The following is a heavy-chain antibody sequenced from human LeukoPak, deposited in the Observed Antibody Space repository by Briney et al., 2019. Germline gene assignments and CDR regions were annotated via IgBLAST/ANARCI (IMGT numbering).Heavy chain of an antibody. J-gene: IGHJ6*03. CDR2: TKEDGGEK. V-gene: IGHV3-7*01. Sequence: GGSLRLSCAASGFTFSTYWMSWVRQAPGKGLEWVANTKEDGGEKYYVDSVKGRFTISRDNAKNSLYLQMNSLRAEDMALYYCAKEKSGWHFGYYYYMDVWGKGTTVTVSS. D-gene: IGHD6-19*01. CDR1: GFTFSTYW. CDR3: AKEKSGWHFGYYYYMDV.